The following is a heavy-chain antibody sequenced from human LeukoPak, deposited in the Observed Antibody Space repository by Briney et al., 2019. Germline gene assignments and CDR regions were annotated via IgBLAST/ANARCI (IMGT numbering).Heavy chain of an antibody. D-gene: IGHD4-23*01. CDR3: TTDPVKTINSEDY. CDR2: IRRITDGGTA. V-gene: IGHV3-15*01. J-gene: IGHJ4*02. CDR1: GFSFTDAW. Sequence: GGSLRLSCAASGFSFTDAWMRWVRQAPGKGLEWIGHIRRITDGGTADYAAPVKDRFTILRDDSKNTMYLQMNSLKTEDTAVYYCTTDPVKTINSEDYWGQGTLVTVSS.